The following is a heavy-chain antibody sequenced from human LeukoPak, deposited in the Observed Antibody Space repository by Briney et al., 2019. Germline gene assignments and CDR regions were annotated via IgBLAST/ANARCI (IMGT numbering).Heavy chain of an antibody. D-gene: IGHD4-11*01. CDR2: ISGSGGST. Sequence: GGSLRLSCAASGFTFSSYAMSWVRQAPGKGLEWVSAISGSGGSTYYADFEKRRFTISGDNYNHTLYLQMYSMISEYTVLYFSARETSVHNWFDPWGEGTLVSVSS. CDR3: ARETSVHNWFDP. CDR1: GFTFSSYA. J-gene: IGHJ5*02. V-gene: IGHV3-23*01.